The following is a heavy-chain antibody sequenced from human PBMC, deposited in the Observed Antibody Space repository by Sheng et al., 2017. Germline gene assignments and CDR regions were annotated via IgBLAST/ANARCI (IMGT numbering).Heavy chain of an antibody. J-gene: IGHJ4*01. V-gene: IGHV3-48*04. Sequence: VQLVESGGGAVQPGRSLRLSCAASGFIFSNYGMNWVRQAPGKGLEWLAYISSSGGTINYADSVMGRFTISRDDAKTSLYLQMNSLRADDTAAYYCVQGNCGSDCYRRWGHGTLVTVSS. D-gene: IGHD2-21*01. CDR3: VQGNCGSDCYRR. CDR1: GFIFSNYG. CDR2: ISSSGGTI.